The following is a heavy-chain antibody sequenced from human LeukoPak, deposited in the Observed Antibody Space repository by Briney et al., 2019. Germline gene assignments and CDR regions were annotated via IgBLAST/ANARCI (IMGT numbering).Heavy chain of an antibody. CDR1: GYTFTIYG. CDR3: ARSLKSMTTVTIEYFQH. D-gene: IGHD4-17*01. Sequence: ASVKVSCKASGYTFTIYGISWVRQAPGQGLEWMGWISAYNGNTNYAQKLQGRVTMTTDTSTSTAYMELRSLRSDDTAVYYCARSLKSMTTVTIEYFQHWGQGTLVTVSS. J-gene: IGHJ1*01. V-gene: IGHV1-18*04. CDR2: ISAYNGNT.